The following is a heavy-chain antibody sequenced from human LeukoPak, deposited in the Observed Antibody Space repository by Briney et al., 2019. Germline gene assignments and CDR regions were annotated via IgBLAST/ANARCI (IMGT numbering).Heavy chain of an antibody. V-gene: IGHV3-53*01. D-gene: IGHD3-22*01. CDR1: GFTVSRSY. J-gene: IGHJ4*02. CDR2: IYTSGNT. Sequence: GGSLRLSCAASGFTVSRSYISWVRQAPGRGLEWVSVIYTSGNTYYADSVKGRFTISRDNSKNTLYLQMNSLRAEDTAVYYCARAPFYFDSSNYPYFDYWGQGTLVTVSS. CDR3: ARAPFYFDSSNYPYFDY.